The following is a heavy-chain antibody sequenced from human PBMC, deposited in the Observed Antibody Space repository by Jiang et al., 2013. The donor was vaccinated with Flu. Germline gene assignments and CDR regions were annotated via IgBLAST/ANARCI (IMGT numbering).Heavy chain of an antibody. Sequence: KVSCKSSGYTFTSYYMHWVRQAPGQGLEWMGLISPSGGSTSYAQKFQGRVTMTRDTSTSTVYMELSSLRSEDTAVYYCARGSSAFSAMIVVDYDYWGQGTLVTVSS. CDR2: ISPSGGST. CDR3: ARGSSAFSAMIVVDYDY. V-gene: IGHV1-46*01. D-gene: IGHD3-22*01. J-gene: IGHJ4*02. CDR1: GYTFTSYY.